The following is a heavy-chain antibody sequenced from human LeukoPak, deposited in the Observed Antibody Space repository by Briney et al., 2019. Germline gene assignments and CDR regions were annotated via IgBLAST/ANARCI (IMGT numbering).Heavy chain of an antibody. CDR3: ASTALGYCSSTSCFTPHYFDY. D-gene: IGHD2-2*01. J-gene: IGHJ4*02. V-gene: IGHV4-39*01. CDR2: IYYSGST. CDR1: GVSISSSSYY. Sequence: SETLSLTCTVSGVSISSSSYYWGWIRQPPGKGLEWIGSIYYSGSTYYNPSLKSRFTISVDTSKNQFSLKLSSVTAADTAVYYCASTALGYCSSTSCFTPHYFDYWGQGTLVTVSS.